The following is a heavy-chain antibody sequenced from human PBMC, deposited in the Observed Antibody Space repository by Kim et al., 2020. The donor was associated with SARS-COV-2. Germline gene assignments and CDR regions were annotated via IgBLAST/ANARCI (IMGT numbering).Heavy chain of an antibody. J-gene: IGHJ6*01. CDR3: VRDPLSGDAGGGASYYYG. CDR2: ISYDGSNK. Sequence: GGSLRLSCAASGFTFSSYGVHWVRQAPGKGLEWVAVISYDGSNKNYADSVKGRFTISRDNSKNTLYLQMNSLRAEDTAVYYCVRDPLSGDAGGGASYYYG. V-gene: IGHV3-30*03. D-gene: IGHD3-10*01. CDR1: GFTFSSYG.